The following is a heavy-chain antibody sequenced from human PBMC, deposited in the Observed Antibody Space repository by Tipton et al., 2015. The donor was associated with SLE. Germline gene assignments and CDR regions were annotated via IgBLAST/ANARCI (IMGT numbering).Heavy chain of an antibody. CDR1: GFTFSSYE. V-gene: IGHV4-59*01. CDR3: ARDYGDYFDY. J-gene: IGHJ4*02. Sequence: LRLSCATSGFTFSSYEMNWVRQAPGKGLEWIGSIYYGGSTYYNPSLKSRVTISVDTSKNQFSLKLTSVTAADTAVYYCARDYGDYFDYWGQGTLVTVSS. CDR2: IYYGGST. D-gene: IGHD4-17*01.